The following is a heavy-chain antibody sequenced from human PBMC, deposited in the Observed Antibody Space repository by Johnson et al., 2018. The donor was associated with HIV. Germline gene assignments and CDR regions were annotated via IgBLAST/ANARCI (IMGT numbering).Heavy chain of an antibody. J-gene: IGHJ3*02. CDR3: ARQHYYDSSGQGGGLDI. CDR1: GFIFDDYA. V-gene: IGHV3-9*01. D-gene: IGHD3-22*01. CDR2: ISWNSGSI. Sequence: VQLVESGGGVVRPGGSLRLSCAASGFIFDDYAMHWVRQAPGKGLELVSGISWNSGSICYADSVKGRFTISRDNAKNSLYLQMNSLRAKDTALYYCARQHYYDSSGQGGGLDIWGQGTMVTVSS.